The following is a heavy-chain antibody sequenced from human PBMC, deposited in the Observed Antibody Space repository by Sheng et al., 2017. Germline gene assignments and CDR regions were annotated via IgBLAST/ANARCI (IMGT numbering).Heavy chain of an antibody. CDR1: GGTFSNYA. CDR2: IIPIFGTP. D-gene: IGHD6-13*01. Sequence: QVQLVQSGAEVKKPGSSVKVSCKASGGTFSNYAISWVRQAPGQGLEWMGGIIPIFGTPNYAQKFQGRVTITTDESTSIAYMELTSLRSEDTAIYYCASLYSSSWYNWFDPWGQGTLVTVSS. V-gene: IGHV1-69*05. J-gene: IGHJ5*02. CDR3: ASLYSSSWYNWFDP.